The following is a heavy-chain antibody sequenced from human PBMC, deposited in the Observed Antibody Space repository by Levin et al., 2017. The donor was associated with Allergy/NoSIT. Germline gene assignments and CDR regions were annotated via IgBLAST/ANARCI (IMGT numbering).Heavy chain of an antibody. CDR2: IYYSGST. Sequence: PSETLSLTCTVSGGSISSYYWSWIRQPPGKGLEWIGYIYYSGSTNYNPSLKSRVTISVDTSKNQFSLKLSSVTAADTAVYYCARGIAAAGRVNWFDPWGQGTLVTVSS. CDR3: ARGIAAAGRVNWFDP. J-gene: IGHJ5*02. D-gene: IGHD6-13*01. V-gene: IGHV4-59*08. CDR1: GGSISSYY.